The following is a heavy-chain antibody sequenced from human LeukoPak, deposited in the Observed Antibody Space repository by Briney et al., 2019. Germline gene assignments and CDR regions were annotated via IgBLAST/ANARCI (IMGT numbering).Heavy chain of an antibody. D-gene: IGHD2-15*01. V-gene: IGHV4-30-4*01. CDR2: IYYSGST. CDR3: ATGIRSGVVAANDAFDI. CDR1: GGSFSGYY. J-gene: IGHJ3*02. Sequence: SETLSLTCAVYGGSFSGYYWSWIRQPPGKGLEWIGYIYYSGSTYYNPSLKSRVTISVDTSKNQFSLKLSSVTAADTAVYYCATGIRSGVVAANDAFDIWGQGTMVTVSS.